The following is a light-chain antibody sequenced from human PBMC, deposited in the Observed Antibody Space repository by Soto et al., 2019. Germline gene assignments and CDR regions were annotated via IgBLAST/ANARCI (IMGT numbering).Light chain of an antibody. J-gene: IGKJ1*01. V-gene: IGKV3-20*01. CDR3: QQYGSSPRT. CDR1: QSVRSY. CDR2: DAS. Sequence: EIVLTPSPATLSLSPGERATLSCRASQSVRSYLAWYQHKHGQAPRLLIYDASNRATGIPARFSGSGSGTDFTLIISRLEPEDFAVYYCQQYGSSPRTFGQGTKVDIK.